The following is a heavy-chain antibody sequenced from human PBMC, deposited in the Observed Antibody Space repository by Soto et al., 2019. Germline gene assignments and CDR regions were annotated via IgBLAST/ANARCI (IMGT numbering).Heavy chain of an antibody. D-gene: IGHD6-19*01. J-gene: IGHJ6*03. CDR1: GFTFSGSA. Sequence: GGSLRLSCAASGFTFSGSAMHWVRQASGKGLEWVGRIRSKANSYATAYAASVKGRFTISRDDSKNTAYLQMNSLKTEDTAGYYCTSIAVAGGYYYMDVWGKGTTVTVSS. CDR2: IRSKANSYAT. V-gene: IGHV3-73*01. CDR3: TSIAVAGGYYYMDV.